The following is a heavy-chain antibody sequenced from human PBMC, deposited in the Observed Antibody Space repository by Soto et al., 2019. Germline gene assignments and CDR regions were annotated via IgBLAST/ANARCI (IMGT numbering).Heavy chain of an antibody. J-gene: IGHJ4*02. D-gene: IGHD2-21*01. V-gene: IGHV4-4*02. CDR3: ARGINYSFDS. CDR1: VYFISSPNW. Sequence: PSETLSLTCAVSVYFISSPNWWSWVRQPPGKGLEWVGEISHSGSTNYNPSLKSRVTISLDNSKNHFSLRLSSVTAADTAVFYCARGINYSFDSWGQGTLVTVSS. CDR2: ISHSGST.